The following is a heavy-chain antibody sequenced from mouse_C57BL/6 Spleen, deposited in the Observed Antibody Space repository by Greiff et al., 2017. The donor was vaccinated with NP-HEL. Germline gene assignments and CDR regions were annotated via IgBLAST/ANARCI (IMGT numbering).Heavy chain of an antibody. CDR3: ARMWLLRAMDY. CDR2: IDPCDSYT. CDR1: GYTFTSYW. D-gene: IGHD2-3*01. Sequence: VQLQQPGAELVMPGASVKLSCKASGYTFTSYWMHWVKQRPGQGLEWIGEIDPCDSYTNYNQKFKGKSTFSVDKSSSTVYLQLSSLTAEDAAVYYWARMWLLRAMDYWGQGTSVTVSS. J-gene: IGHJ4*01. V-gene: IGHV1-69*01.